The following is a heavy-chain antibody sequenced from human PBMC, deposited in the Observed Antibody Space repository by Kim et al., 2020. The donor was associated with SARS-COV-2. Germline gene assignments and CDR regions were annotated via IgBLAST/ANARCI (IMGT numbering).Heavy chain of an antibody. D-gene: IGHD3-22*01. Sequence: GGSLRLSCAASGFTFDDYAMHWVRQAPGKGLEWVSGISWNSGSIGYADSVKGRFTISRDNAKNSLYLQMNSLRAEETALYYCAKDFSIVVARSHGVDVWGEGTPVTASS. CDR1: GFTFDDYA. CDR2: ISWNSGSI. J-gene: IGHJ6*04. CDR3: AKDFSIVVARSHGVDV. V-gene: IGHV3-9*01.